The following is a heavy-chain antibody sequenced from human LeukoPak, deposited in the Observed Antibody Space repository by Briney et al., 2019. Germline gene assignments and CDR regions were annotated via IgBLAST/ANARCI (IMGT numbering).Heavy chain of an antibody. J-gene: IGHJ4*02. CDR3: AKSTVTTRFGFDY. D-gene: IGHD4-17*01. CDR2: ISPTYDI. CDR1: GFIFSSFA. V-gene: IGHV3-48*01. Sequence: GGSLRLSCAASGFIFSSFAMNWVRQAPGKGLEWVSYISPTYDIYYSDSVRGRFTISRDNSKNTLYLQMNSLRAEDTAVYYCAKSTVTTRFGFDYWGQGTLVTVSS.